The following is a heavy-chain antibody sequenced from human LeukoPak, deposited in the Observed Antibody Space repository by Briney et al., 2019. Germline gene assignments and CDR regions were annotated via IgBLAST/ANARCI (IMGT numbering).Heavy chain of an antibody. CDR3: AKDGGSGGAFDI. J-gene: IGHJ3*02. D-gene: IGHD3-10*01. CDR1: GFTFSSYG. CDR2: ISYDGSNK. Sequence: GRSLRLSCAASGFTFSSYGMHWVRQAPGKGLEWVAVISYDGSNKYYADSVKGRFTISRDNSKNTLYLQMNSLRAEDTAVYYCAKDGGSGGAFDIWGQGTMVTVSS. V-gene: IGHV3-30*18.